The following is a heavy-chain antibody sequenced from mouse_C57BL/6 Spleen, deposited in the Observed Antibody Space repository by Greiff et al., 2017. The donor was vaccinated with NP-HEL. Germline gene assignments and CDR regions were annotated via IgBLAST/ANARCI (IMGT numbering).Heavy chain of an antibody. CDR2: IDPSDSYT. V-gene: IGHV1-59*01. J-gene: IGHJ2*01. CDR3: AINWVYYFDY. CDR1: GYTFTSYW. Sequence: QVQLQQPGAELVRPGTSVKLSCKASGYTFTSYWMHWVKQRPGQGLEWIGVIDPSDSYTNYNQKFKSKATLTVDTSSSTAYMQLSSLTSEDSAVYYCAINWVYYFDYWGQGTTLTVSS. D-gene: IGHD4-1*01.